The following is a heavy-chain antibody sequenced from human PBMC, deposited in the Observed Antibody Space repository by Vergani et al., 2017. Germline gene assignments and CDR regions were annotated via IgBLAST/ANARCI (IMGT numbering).Heavy chain of an antibody. CDR3: AKEGIAVAGSFDY. Sequence: EVQLVESGGVVVQPGGSLRLSCAASVFTFEDYTMHWVRQAPGQGLEWVSLISWDGGSTYYADSVKGRFTISRDNSKNSLYLQMNSLRTEDTALYYCAKEGIAVAGSFDYWGQGTLVTVSS. CDR1: VFTFEDYT. J-gene: IGHJ4*02. V-gene: IGHV3-43*01. D-gene: IGHD6-19*01. CDR2: ISWDGGST.